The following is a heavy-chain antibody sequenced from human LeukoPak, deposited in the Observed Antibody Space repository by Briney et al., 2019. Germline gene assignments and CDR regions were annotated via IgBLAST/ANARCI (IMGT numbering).Heavy chain of an antibody. J-gene: IGHJ4*02. D-gene: IGHD5-18*01. V-gene: IGHV4-59*01. CDR1: GGSISSYY. Sequence: SETLSLTCTVSGGSISSYYWSWIRQPPGKGLEWIGYIYYSGSTNYNPSLKSRVTISVDTSKNQFSLKLSSVTAADTAVYYCAREGDGYHPVEWGQGTLVTVSS. CDR3: AREGDGYHPVE. CDR2: IYYSGST.